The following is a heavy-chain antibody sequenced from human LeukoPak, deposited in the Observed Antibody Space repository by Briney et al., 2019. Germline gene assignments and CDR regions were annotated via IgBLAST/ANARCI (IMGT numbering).Heavy chain of an antibody. CDR3: ANLRRVLNHGAELTGLYYYYYYLDV. D-gene: IGHD7-27*01. J-gene: IGHJ6*03. Sequence: SETLSLTCTVSGVPISGRYWSWVRQPPGKGLEWIGYIYDVGVSRHNSPLRSGVSISLYASRHQFSLHLSSVTAGDTAKYYCANLRRVLNHGAELTGLYYYYYYLDVWADGTTVSVSS. V-gene: IGHV4-59*11. CDR2: IYDVGVS. CDR1: GVPISGRY.